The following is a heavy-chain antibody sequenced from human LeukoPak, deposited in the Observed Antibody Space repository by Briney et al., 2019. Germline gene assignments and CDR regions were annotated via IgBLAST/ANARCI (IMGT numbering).Heavy chain of an antibody. CDR1: GYTFTSYG. Sequence: ASVKVSCKASGYTFTSYGISWVRQAPGQGLEGMGWISAYNGNTNYAQKLQGRVTMTTDTSTSTAYMELRSLRSDDTAVYYCAGSVSRGIAVPGGSHAFDIWGQGTMVTVSS. J-gene: IGHJ3*02. CDR2: ISAYNGNT. V-gene: IGHV1-18*01. CDR3: AGSVSRGIAVPGGSHAFDI. D-gene: IGHD6-19*01.